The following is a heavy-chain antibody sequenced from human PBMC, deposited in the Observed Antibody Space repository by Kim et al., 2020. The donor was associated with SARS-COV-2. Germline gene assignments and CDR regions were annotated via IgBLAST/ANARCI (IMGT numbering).Heavy chain of an antibody. CDR3: ARDRKWELLSDYYYGMDV. CDR2: ISSSGSTI. D-gene: IGHD1-26*01. CDR1: GFTFSSYE. Sequence: GGSLRLSCAASGFTFSSYEMNWVRQAPGKGLEWVSYISSSGSTIYYADSVKGRFTISRDNAKNSLYLQMNSLRAEDTAVYYCARDRKWELLSDYYYGMDVWGQGTTVTVSS. J-gene: IGHJ6*02. V-gene: IGHV3-48*03.